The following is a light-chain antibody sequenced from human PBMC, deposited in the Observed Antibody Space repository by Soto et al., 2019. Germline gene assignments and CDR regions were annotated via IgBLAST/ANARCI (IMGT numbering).Light chain of an antibody. J-gene: IGLJ2*01. CDR1: SGHSSYA. Sequence: QPVLTQSPSASASLGASVKVTCTLSSGHSSYAIAWHQQQPEKGPRYLMKVNSDGSHNKGDGIPDRFSGSSSGAERYLTISSLQSEDEADYYCQTWGTGTVVFGGGTKVTVL. V-gene: IGLV4-69*01. CDR2: VNSDGSH. CDR3: QTWGTGTVV.